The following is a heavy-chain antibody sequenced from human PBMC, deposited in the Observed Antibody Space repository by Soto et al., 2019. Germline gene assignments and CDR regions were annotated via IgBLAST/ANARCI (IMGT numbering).Heavy chain of an antibody. V-gene: IGHV3-53*01. J-gene: IGHJ4*02. CDR3: ARGGIGMVRTFDH. Sequence: GGSLRLSCAASGFTVSNTYMSWVRQAPGKGLEWVSIIFSSGESFYADSVKGRFTISRDSSDNTVYLQMNSLKAEDTAVYYCARGGIGMVRTFDHWGQGTLVTVSS. D-gene: IGHD3-10*01. CDR1: GFTVSNTY. CDR2: IFSSGES.